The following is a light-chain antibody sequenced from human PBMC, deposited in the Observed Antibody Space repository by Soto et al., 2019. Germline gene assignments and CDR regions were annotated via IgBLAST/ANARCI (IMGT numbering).Light chain of an antibody. J-gene: IGKJ2*01. Sequence: DIQLTQSPSSLSASVGDRVTITCRASQSISTYLHWYQQKPGKAPNLLITAASSFRTGVPSRFSGSGSGTDFTLTISSVQPEDSATYYCQQSHSAPYSFGQGTKVDNK. CDR3: QQSHSAPYS. V-gene: IGKV1-39*01. CDR1: QSISTY. CDR2: AAS.